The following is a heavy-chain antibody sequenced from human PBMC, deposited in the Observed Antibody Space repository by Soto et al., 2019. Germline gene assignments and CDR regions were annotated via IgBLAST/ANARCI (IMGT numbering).Heavy chain of an antibody. CDR1: GFTFSNFH. Sequence: GGSLRLSCAASGFTFSNFHMNWVRQAPGEGLEWVSSVSRNGNYIYYIDSVKGRFTISRDNAENSVYLQMNSLRAEDTAVYYCAKESLTGYFADMDVWGKGTKVTVSS. D-gene: IGHD3-9*01. V-gene: IGHV3-21*01. J-gene: IGHJ6*03. CDR3: AKESLTGYFADMDV. CDR2: VSRNGNYI.